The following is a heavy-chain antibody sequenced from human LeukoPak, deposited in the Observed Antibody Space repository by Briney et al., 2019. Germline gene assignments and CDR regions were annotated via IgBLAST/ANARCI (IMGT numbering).Heavy chain of an antibody. V-gene: IGHV1-69*13. CDR2: IIPIFGTA. Sequence: SVKVSCKASGGTFSSYAISWVRQAPGQGLKWMGGIIPIFGTANYAQKFQGRVTITADESTSTAYMELSSLRSEDTAVYYCARGYSYGPPKGTADVWGKGTTVTVSS. J-gene: IGHJ6*04. CDR3: ARGYSYGPPKGTADV. CDR1: GGTFSSYA. D-gene: IGHD5-18*01.